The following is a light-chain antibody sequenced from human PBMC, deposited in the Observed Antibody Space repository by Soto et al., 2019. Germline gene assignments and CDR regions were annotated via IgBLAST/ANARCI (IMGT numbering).Light chain of an antibody. CDR3: CSNATRSYV. J-gene: IGLJ1*01. CDR1: SSDVGSYNL. V-gene: IGLV2-23*02. Sequence: QSALTQPASVSGSPGQSITISCTGTSSDVGSYNLVSWYQQHPGKAPKLIIFEVSKRPSGVSDRFSGSKSGNTASLTISGLQAEDDADFYCCSNATRSYVFGTGTKVTVL. CDR2: EVS.